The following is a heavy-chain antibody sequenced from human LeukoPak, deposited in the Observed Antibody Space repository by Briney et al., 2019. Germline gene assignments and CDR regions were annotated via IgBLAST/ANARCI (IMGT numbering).Heavy chain of an antibody. J-gene: IGHJ3*02. CDR3: ARDQNRVPNDAFDI. D-gene: IGHD1-14*01. V-gene: IGHV1-2*02. CDR1: GYTFTGYY. CDR2: INPNSGGT. Sequence: ASVKVSCKASGYTFTGYYMHWVRQAPGQGLEWMGWINPNSGGTNYAQKFQGRVTMTRDTSISTAYMELSRLRSDDTAVYYCARDQNRVPNDAFDIWGQGTMVTVSS.